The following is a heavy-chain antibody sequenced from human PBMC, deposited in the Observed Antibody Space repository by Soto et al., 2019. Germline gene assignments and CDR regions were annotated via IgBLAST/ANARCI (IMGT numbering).Heavy chain of an antibody. CDR1: GFTFSSYS. CDR3: ARDLTYYYDSSGYY. V-gene: IGHV3-48*01. J-gene: IGHJ4*02. CDR2: ISSSSSTI. Sequence: GGSLRLSCAASGFTFSSYSMNWVRQAPGKGLEWVSYISSSSSTIYYADSVKGRFTISRDNAKNSLYLQMNSLRAEDTAVYYCARDLTYYYDSSGYYLGQGTLVTVSS. D-gene: IGHD3-22*01.